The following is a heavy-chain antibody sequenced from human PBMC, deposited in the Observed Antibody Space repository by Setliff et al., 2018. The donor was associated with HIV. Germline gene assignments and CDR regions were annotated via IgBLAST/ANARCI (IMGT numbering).Heavy chain of an antibody. D-gene: IGHD3-3*01. CDR3: VRDKISA. V-gene: IGHV3-7*03. J-gene: IGHJ4*02. CDR2: INQDGSEK. Sequence: PGGSLRLSCATSTFTFDSFSMTWVRQAPGKGLEWVANINQDGSEKNYLDSVKGRFTIFRDNAKNSLYLQMNSLRAEDTAVYYCVRDKISAWGQGTLVTV. CDR1: TFTFDSFS.